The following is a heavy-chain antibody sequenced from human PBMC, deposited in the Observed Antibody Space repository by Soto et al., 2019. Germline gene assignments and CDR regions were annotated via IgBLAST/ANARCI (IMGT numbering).Heavy chain of an antibody. D-gene: IGHD3-10*01. CDR1: GFTFSTHW. V-gene: IGHV3-74*01. J-gene: IGHJ4*02. CDR3: ARGSKDSYPGSRIFDF. Sequence: GGSLRLSCAASGFTFSTHWMHWVRQAPGKGLVWVSRINGDGSETTYADSVKGRLTISRDNAKNTLYLQMSSLRADDSAVYFCARGSKDSYPGSRIFDFWGRGTLVTAPQ. CDR2: INGDGSET.